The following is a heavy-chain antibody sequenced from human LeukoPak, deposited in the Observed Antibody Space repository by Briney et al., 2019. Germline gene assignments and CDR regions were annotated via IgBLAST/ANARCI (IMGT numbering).Heavy chain of an antibody. CDR3: TRGAGTSWFDY. D-gene: IGHD2-2*01. Sequence: ASVKVSCKPSGYTFTVNYLHWVRQAPGQGLEWVGWMNPNSGVTVYAQNFQGRVTTTRDTSISTAYMELSSLTSDDTAVYYCTRGAGTSWFDYWGQGSLVTVSS. CDR1: GYTFTVNY. J-gene: IGHJ4*02. V-gene: IGHV1-2*02. CDR2: MNPNSGVT.